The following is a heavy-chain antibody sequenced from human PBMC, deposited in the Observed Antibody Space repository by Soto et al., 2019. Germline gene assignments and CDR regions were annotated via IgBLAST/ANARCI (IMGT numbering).Heavy chain of an antibody. CDR2: ISAYNGNT. D-gene: IGHD2-21*02. CDR3: ARAAYCGGDCYRYYYGMDV. Sequence: QVQLVQSGAEVKKPGASVKVSCKASGYTFTSYGISWVRQAPGQGLEWMGWISAYNGNTKYAQKLQGRVTMTTETSTSTADMELRSLRSDDTAVYYWARAAYCGGDCYRYYYGMDVWGQGTTVTVSS. CDR1: GYTFTSYG. V-gene: IGHV1-18*01. J-gene: IGHJ6*02.